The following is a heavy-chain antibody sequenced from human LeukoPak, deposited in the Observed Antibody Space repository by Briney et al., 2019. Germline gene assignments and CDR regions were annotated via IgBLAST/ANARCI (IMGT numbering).Heavy chain of an antibody. Sequence: PGGSLRLSCAASGFTVSSSYMSWVRQAPGKGLEWVSVIYSGGDTHYAGSVKGRLTISRDNSVNTLYLQMNSLRTEDTAVYYCVRAFVTAAGFFDTWGQGTLVTVSS. CDR1: GFTVSSSY. CDR2: IYSGGDT. CDR3: VRAFVTAAGFFDT. V-gene: IGHV3-66*02. D-gene: IGHD6-13*01. J-gene: IGHJ4*02.